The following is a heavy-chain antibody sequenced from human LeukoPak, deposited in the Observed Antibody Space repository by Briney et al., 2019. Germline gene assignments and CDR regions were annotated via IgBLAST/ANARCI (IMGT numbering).Heavy chain of an antibody. J-gene: IGHJ6*03. CDR2: INPNSGGT. Sequence: ASVKVSCKASGYTFTGYYMHWVRQAPGQGLEWMGWINPNSGGTNYAQKFQGRVTMTRDTSISTAYMELTRLRSDDTAVYYCARDRGSEYCSSTSCYHYYYYMDVWGKGTTVTVSS. V-gene: IGHV1-2*02. CDR3: ARDRGSEYCSSTSCYHYYYYMDV. D-gene: IGHD2-2*01. CDR1: GYTFTGYY.